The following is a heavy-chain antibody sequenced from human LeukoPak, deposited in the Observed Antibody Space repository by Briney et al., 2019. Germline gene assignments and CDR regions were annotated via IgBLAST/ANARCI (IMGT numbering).Heavy chain of an antibody. CDR3: ARPYCSDTSCYWYFDY. J-gene: IGHJ4*02. Sequence: GGSLRLSCAASRFTFTSYAMHWVRQAPGKGLEWVSSINYSGSTIYYADSVKGRFTISRDNAENSLYLQMNSLRAEDTAVYYCARPYCSDTSCYWYFDYWGQGTLVTVSS. CDR2: INYSGSTI. CDR1: RFTFTSYA. D-gene: IGHD2-2*01. V-gene: IGHV3-48*04.